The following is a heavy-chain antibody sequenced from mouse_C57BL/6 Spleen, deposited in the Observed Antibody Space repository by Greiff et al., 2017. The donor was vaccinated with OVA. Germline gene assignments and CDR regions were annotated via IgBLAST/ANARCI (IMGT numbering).Heavy chain of an antibody. J-gene: IGHJ3*01. CDR2: ISSGSSTI. Sequence: EVKVVESGGGLVKPGGSLKLSCAASGFTFSDYGMHWVRQAPEKGLEWVAYISSGSSTIYYADTVKGRFTISRDNAKNTLFLQMTSLRSEDTAMYYCASPAYWGQGTLVTVSA. V-gene: IGHV5-17*01. CDR1: GFTFSDYG. CDR3: ASPAY.